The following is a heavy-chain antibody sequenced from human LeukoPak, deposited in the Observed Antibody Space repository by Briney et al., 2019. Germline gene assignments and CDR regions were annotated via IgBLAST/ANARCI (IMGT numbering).Heavy chain of an antibody. CDR3: ARANFLYCSSSTCLFDY. V-gene: IGHV1-2*02. J-gene: IGHJ4*02. Sequence: ASVKVSCKASGYTFTHYYMHGVRQAPGQGGEWMGWINPNDGDTNYAQKFQGRVTMTRDTSISTAHMEVSRLRSDDTAVYYCARANFLYCSSSTCLFDYWGQGTLVTVSS. D-gene: IGHD2-2*01. CDR1: GYTFTHYY. CDR2: INPNDGDT.